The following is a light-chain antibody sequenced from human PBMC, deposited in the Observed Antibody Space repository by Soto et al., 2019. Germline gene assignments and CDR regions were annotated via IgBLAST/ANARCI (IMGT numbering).Light chain of an antibody. CDR3: QQGNTWPWT. Sequence: TQSPATLSVSPGEGATLSCRASRSVSSYLAWYQQKPGQAPRLLIYDASARATGIPGRFSGSGSGTDFTLIISSLEPEDFAFYYCQQGNTWPWTFGQGTKVDIK. V-gene: IGKV3-11*01. CDR2: DAS. CDR1: RSVSSY. J-gene: IGKJ1*01.